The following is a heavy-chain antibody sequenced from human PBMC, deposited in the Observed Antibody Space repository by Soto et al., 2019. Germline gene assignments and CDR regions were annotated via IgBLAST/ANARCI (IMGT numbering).Heavy chain of an antibody. CDR1: GGSFSGYY. J-gene: IGHJ4*02. D-gene: IGHD3-16*01. CDR3: ARVGFMITFGGVPLDY. Sequence: SETLSLTCAVYGGSFSGYYWSWIRQPPGKGLEWIGEINHSGSTNYNPSLKSRVTISVDTSKNQFSLKLSSVTAADTVVYYCARVGFMITFGGVPLDYWGQGTLVTVSS. V-gene: IGHV4-34*01. CDR2: INHSGST.